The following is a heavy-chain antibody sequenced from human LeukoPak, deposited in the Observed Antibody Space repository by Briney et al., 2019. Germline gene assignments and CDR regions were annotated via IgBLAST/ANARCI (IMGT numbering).Heavy chain of an antibody. CDR2: ITPSGGT. V-gene: IGHV1-2*02. D-gene: IGHD5-24*01. CDR1: GYTFTSYA. Sequence: ASVTVSCKASGYTFTSYAMHWVRQAPGQGLEWLAWITPSGGTNYPQKFQGRVAITRDTYITTAYMDLSRLTSDDTAVYYCARDRYVDGLAHFDYGGQGALVTVSS. CDR3: ARDRYVDGLAHFDY. J-gene: IGHJ4*02.